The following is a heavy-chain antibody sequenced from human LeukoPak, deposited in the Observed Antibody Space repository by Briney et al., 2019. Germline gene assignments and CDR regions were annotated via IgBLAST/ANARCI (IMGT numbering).Heavy chain of an antibody. CDR1: GSTFSNFE. V-gene: IGHV3-48*03. CDR3: ARGSTFGGVISDF. Sequence: GGSLRLSCAASGSTFSNFEMNWVRQIPGKGLEWLSFITRSSRIIYYADSVKGRFTISRDNANNSLHLQMNSLRVEDTGIYFCARGSTFGGVISDFWGQGTLVTVSS. J-gene: IGHJ4*02. D-gene: IGHD3-16*02. CDR2: ITRSSRII.